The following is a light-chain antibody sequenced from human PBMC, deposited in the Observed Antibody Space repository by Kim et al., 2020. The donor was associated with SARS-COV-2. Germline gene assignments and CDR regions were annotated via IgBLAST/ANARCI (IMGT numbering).Light chain of an antibody. J-gene: IGKJ1*01. CDR2: WAS. CDR1: QSVLYSSNNKNY. Sequence: DFVMTQSPDSLAVSLGERATINCESSQSVLYSSNNKNYLAWYQQKPGQPPKLLIYWASTRESGVPDRFSGGGSGTDFTLTISSLQAEDVAVYYCQQYYNTPWTFGQGTKVEIK. V-gene: IGKV4-1*01. CDR3: QQYYNTPWT.